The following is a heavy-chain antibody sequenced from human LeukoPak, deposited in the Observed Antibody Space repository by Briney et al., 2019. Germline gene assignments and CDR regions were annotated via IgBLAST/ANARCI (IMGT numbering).Heavy chain of an antibody. V-gene: IGHV3-23*01. CDR2: ISGSGGST. Sequence: GGSLRLSCAASGFTFSSYAMSWVHQAPGKGLEWVSAISGSGGSTYYADSVKGRFTISRDNSKNTLYLQMNSLRAEDTAVYYCARDSPGTVTTLAYYYYYGMDVWGQGTTVTVSS. CDR1: GFTFSSYA. CDR3: ARDSPGTVTTLAYYYYYGMDV. D-gene: IGHD4-17*01. J-gene: IGHJ6*02.